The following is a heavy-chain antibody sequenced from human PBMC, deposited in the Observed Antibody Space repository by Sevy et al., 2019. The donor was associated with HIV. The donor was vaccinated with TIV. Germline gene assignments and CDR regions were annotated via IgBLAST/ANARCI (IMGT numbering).Heavy chain of an antibody. CDR3: AKPNAPGVYYYYYMDV. D-gene: IGHD7-27*01. J-gene: IGHJ6*03. CDR1: GFTFSSYG. CDR2: IRYDGSNK. Sequence: GGSLRLSCAASGFTFSSYGMHWVRQAPGKGLEWVAFIRYDGSNKYYADSVKGRFTISRDNSKKTRYLQMNSLRAEDTAVYYCAKPNAPGVYYYYYMDVWGKGTTVTVSS. V-gene: IGHV3-30*02.